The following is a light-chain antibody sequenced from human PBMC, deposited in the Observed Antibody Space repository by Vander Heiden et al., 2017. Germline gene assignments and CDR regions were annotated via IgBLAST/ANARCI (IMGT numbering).Light chain of an antibody. CDR2: AAS. J-gene: IGKJ4*01. Sequence: EIVLTHSPATLSLSPGERATLPCRASQSISSWLAWYQQKPGKAPRLLIYAASSLQSGVPSRFSGSGSGTDFTLTISSLQPEDFAIYYCQQANSFPATFGRGTQVEIK. CDR3: QQANSFPAT. CDR1: QSISSW. V-gene: IGKV3-11*01.